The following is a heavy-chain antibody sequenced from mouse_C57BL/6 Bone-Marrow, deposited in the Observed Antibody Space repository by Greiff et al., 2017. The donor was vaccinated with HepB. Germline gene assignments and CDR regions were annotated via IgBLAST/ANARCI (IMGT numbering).Heavy chain of an antibody. D-gene: IGHD1-2*01. CDR3: ARRGTTAYWYFDV. CDR2: IYPRSGNT. V-gene: IGHV1-81*01. J-gene: IGHJ1*03. Sequence: SGAELARPGASVKLSCKASGYTFTSYGISWVKQRTGQGLEWIGEIYPRSGNTYYNEKFKGKATLTADKSSSTAYMELRSLTSEDSAVYFCARRGTTAYWYFDVWGTGTTVTVSS. CDR1: GYTFTSYG.